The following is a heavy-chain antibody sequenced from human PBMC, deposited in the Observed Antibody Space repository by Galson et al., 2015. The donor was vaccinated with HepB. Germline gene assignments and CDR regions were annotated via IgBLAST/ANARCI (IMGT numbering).Heavy chain of an antibody. J-gene: IGHJ6*03. CDR2: TTNDGSST. V-gene: IGHV3-11*01. Sequence: SLRLSCAASGFTFSDYYMSWIRQAPGKGLEWISYTTNDGSSTYVDSVKGRFTISRDNAKNSLDLQMHSLRAEDTAVYYGARDRGIVSTISAYYMDVWGKGTTVTVSS. D-gene: IGHD5/OR15-5a*01. CDR3: ARDRGIVSTISAYYMDV. CDR1: GFTFSDYY.